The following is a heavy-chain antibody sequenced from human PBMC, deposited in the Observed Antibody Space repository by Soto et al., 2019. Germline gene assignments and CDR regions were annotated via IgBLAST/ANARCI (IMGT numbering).Heavy chain of an antibody. V-gene: IGHV1-18*04. D-gene: IGHD1-1*01. CDR1: GYTFTSFP. Sequence: GASVKVSCKASGYTFTSFPVSWVRQAPGQGLEWMGSITSHNGRTEYAQKFQGRVTITADKSTSTAYMELSSLRSEDTAVYYCARGPVPGTTGYFDYWGQGTLVTVSS. J-gene: IGHJ4*02. CDR2: ITSHNGRT. CDR3: ARGPVPGTTGYFDY.